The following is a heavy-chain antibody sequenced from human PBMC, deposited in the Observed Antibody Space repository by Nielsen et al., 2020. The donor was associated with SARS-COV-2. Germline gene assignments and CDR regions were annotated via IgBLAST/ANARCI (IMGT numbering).Heavy chain of an antibody. D-gene: IGHD3-10*01. CDR1: GSSVTSYS. V-gene: IGHV4-59*02. CDR3: ARGSFGNTYFAY. CDR2: IYNTGNT. J-gene: IGHJ4*02. Sequence: SETLSLTCSVSGSSVTSYSWSWIWQSPGKGLEWIGYIYNTGNTNYNPSLKSRISISVDTSKNQLSLRLRSVTAADTAVYFCARGSFGNTYFAYWGQGTLVTVSS.